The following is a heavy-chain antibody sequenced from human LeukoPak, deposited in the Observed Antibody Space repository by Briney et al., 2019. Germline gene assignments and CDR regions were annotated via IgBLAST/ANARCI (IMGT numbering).Heavy chain of an antibody. Sequence: PGGSLRLSCAASGFTFSSYSMNWVRQAPGKGLEWVSSISSSSSYIYYADSVKGRFTISRDNAKNSLYLQMNGLRAEDTAVYYCARDSRDIVVVPAAMDGYYYYYMDVWGKGTTVTVSS. J-gene: IGHJ6*03. CDR3: ARDSRDIVVVPAAMDGYYYYYMDV. V-gene: IGHV3-21*01. D-gene: IGHD2-2*01. CDR2: ISSSSSYI. CDR1: GFTFSSYS.